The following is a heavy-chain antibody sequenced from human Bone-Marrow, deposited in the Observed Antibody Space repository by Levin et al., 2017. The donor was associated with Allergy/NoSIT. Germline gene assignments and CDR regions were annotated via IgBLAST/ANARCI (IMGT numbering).Heavy chain of an antibody. CDR3: ARDNNWSRDY. J-gene: IGHJ4*02. Sequence: GGSLRLSCEASGFTFTSHWMHWVRQAPGKGLEWVADMDRDGSAKHYVDSVKGRFTISRDNPKNSVYLEMNSLRAEDTGVYYCARDNNWSRDYWGQGTLVTVSS. V-gene: IGHV3-7*01. CDR1: GFTFTSHW. D-gene: IGHD3-3*01. CDR2: MDRDGSAK.